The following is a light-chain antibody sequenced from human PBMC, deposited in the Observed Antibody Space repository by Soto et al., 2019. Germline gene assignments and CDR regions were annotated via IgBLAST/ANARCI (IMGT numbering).Light chain of an antibody. Sequence: DIQMTQSPSSLSASVGDRVTITCRASQIVRSNLNWYQQKPGKVPELLIYAPSTLQPGVPSRFRGSGSGTDFTLTVSSLQPEDFATYHCQQTFSRPYTFGQGTKLEIE. V-gene: IGKV1-39*01. CDR1: QIVRSN. CDR3: QQTFSRPYT. J-gene: IGKJ2*01. CDR2: APS.